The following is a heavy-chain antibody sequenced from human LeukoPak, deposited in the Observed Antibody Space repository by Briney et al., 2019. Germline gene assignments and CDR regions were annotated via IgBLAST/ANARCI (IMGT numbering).Heavy chain of an antibody. Sequence: GGSLRLSCAASGFTFTTNPMSWVRQAPGKGLEWVSGVGASGDGRFYADSVKGRFTIARDDSKNTLSLQMNALRDDDSAVYYCANLLLWFGEFRRSGHFDLWGQGTLVTVSS. V-gene: IGHV3-23*01. CDR3: ANLLLWFGEFRRSGHFDL. J-gene: IGHJ4*02. CDR2: VGASGDGR. D-gene: IGHD3-10*01. CDR1: GFTFTTNP.